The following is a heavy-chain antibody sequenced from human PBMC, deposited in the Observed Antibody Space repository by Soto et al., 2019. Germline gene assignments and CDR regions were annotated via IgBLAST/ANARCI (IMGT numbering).Heavy chain of an antibody. D-gene: IGHD6-6*01. CDR3: ARQSHSSSSRYYYYGMDV. J-gene: IGHJ6*02. V-gene: IGHV5-51*01. CDR1: GYSFTSYW. Sequence: PGESLKISCKGSGYSFTSYWIGWVRQMPGKGLEWTGIIYPGDSDTRYSPSFQGQVTISADKSISTAYLQWSSLKASDTAMYYCARQSHSSSSRYYYYGMDVWGQGTTVTVSS. CDR2: IYPGDSDT.